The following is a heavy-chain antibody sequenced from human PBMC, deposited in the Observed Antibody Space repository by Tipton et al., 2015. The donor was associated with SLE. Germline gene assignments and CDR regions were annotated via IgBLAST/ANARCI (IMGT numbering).Heavy chain of an antibody. Sequence: TLSLTCDVSDYPANSDYYWGWTRQPAGKALEWIGHIYFSGQTYYNPSLKSRVTISVDTSKNQFSLKLNSVTATDAAVYYCARASFIVGSTTFWFDPWGQGALVIVSS. J-gene: IGHJ5*02. V-gene: IGHV4-38-2*01. CDR2: IYFSGQT. D-gene: IGHD1-26*01. CDR3: ARASFIVGSTTFWFDP. CDR1: DYPANSDYY.